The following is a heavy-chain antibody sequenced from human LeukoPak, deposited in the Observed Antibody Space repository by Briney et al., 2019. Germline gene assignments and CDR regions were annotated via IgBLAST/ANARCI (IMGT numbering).Heavy chain of an antibody. CDR3: ANRPSGPQYAGGYDY. V-gene: IGHV3-23*01. CDR2: IMGGGDHT. Sequence: GGSLRLSCVLSGLSFCSFATKCVSHTPGGGLGWVSSIMGGGDHTSYARSVTGPFFVSRDQSKNTLYIQINSVRAAGTAIYYCANRPSGPQYAGGYDYWGRGTLVTVSS. D-gene: IGHD3-22*01. J-gene: IGHJ4*02. CDR1: GLSFCSFA.